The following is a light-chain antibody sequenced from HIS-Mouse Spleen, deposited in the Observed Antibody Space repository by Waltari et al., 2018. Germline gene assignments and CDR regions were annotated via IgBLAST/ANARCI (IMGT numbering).Light chain of an antibody. CDR2: AAS. J-gene: IGKJ4*01. Sequence: DSQMTQSPSSLTASVRDGVTSTCRARQGIRNYLAWFQQKPGKVPKSLIYAASSLQSGVPSKFSGSGSGTDFTLTISSLQPEDFATYYCQQYNSYPLTFGGGTKVEIK. CDR3: QQYNSYPLT. CDR1: QGIRNY. V-gene: IGKV1-16*02.